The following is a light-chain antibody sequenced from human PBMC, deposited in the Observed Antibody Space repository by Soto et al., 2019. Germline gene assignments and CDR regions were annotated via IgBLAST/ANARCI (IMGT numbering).Light chain of an antibody. CDR2: GAS. CDR1: QSVSSNY. Sequence: EIVMTQSPGTLSLSPGETATLSCRASQSVSSNYVAWFHQKPGQAPRLLIYGASSRATGVPDRFSASGSGTAFTLTISRLEPEDFAVYYCRQYGRSPFTFGPGTKVDIK. J-gene: IGKJ3*01. CDR3: RQYGRSPFT. V-gene: IGKV3-20*01.